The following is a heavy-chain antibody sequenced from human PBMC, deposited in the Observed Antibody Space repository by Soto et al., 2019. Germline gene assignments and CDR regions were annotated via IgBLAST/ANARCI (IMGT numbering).Heavy chain of an antibody. CDR2: INAGNDNT. Sequence: QVQLVQSGAEEKKPGASVKVSCKASGYTLTSHDMHWVRQAPGQRLEWMGWINAGNDNTEFSQKFQGRVTITRDTSASTVYMELSGLRSEDTAVYYCARYNWDAPSYYGMDFWGQGTTVTVSS. D-gene: IGHD1-1*01. J-gene: IGHJ6*02. CDR3: ARYNWDAPSYYGMDF. CDR1: GYTLTSHD. V-gene: IGHV1-3*05.